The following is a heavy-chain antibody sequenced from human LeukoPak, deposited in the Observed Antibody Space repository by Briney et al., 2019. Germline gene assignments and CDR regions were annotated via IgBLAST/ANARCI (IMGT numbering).Heavy chain of an antibody. CDR2: TSSSSSYI. J-gene: IGHJ4*02. V-gene: IGHV3-21*01. D-gene: IGHD6-19*01. Sequence: KPGGSLRLSCAASGFSFSRYSMNWIRQAPGKGLEWVSSTSSSSSYIYYADSVKGRFTISRDNAENSLYLQMNSLRAEDTAVYYCARDTSGWYYFDYWGQGTLVTVSS. CDR1: GFSFSRYS. CDR3: ARDTSGWYYFDY.